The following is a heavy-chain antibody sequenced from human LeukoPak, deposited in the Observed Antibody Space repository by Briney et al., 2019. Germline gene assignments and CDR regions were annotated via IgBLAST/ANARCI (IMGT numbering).Heavy chain of an antibody. CDR1: GGSISSSSYY. Sequence: PSETLSLTCTVAGGSISSSSYYWGWIRQPPGKGLEWIGSIYYSGSTYYNPSLKSRVTISVDTSKNQFSLKLSSVTAADTAVYYCARLHYYGSGSYYNYWGQGTLVTVSS. CDR2: IYYSGST. D-gene: IGHD3-10*01. CDR3: ARLHYYGSGSYYNY. J-gene: IGHJ4*02. V-gene: IGHV4-39*01.